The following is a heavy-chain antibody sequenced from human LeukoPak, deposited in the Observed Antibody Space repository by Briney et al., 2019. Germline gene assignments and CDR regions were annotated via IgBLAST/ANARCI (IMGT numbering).Heavy chain of an antibody. CDR1: GGTLSSYA. Sequence: SVKVSCKASGGTLSSYAISWVRQAPGQGLEWMGGIIPIFGTANYAQKFQGRVTITADKSTSTAYMELSSLRSEDTAVYYCAREGGSGSYYFNWFDPWGQGTLVTVSS. CDR3: AREGGSGSYYFNWFDP. J-gene: IGHJ5*02. D-gene: IGHD3-10*01. CDR2: IIPIFGTA. V-gene: IGHV1-69*06.